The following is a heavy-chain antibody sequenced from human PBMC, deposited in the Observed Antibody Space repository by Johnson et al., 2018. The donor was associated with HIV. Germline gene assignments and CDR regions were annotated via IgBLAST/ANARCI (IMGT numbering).Heavy chain of an antibody. CDR2: FATGGGT. Sequence: DVQLVESGGGLVQPGGSLRLSCGASEFDVINHYMNWVRQVPGKGLEWISLFATGGGTDYADSVKGRFTVSRDISNNTIFLHMNRLRADDTAVYYCARGDSGDYAGAFDVWGQGTMVTVSS. D-gene: IGHD4-17*01. CDR1: EFDVINHY. J-gene: IGHJ3*01. CDR3: ARGDSGDYAGAFDV. V-gene: IGHV3-66*01.